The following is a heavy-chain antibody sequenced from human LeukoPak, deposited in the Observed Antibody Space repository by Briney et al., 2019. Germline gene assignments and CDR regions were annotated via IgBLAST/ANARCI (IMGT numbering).Heavy chain of an antibody. Sequence: PGGPLRLSCAASGFAFSDFYMFWIRQAPGMGLEWISYISNSGSTLYYADSVKGRFTISRDNDKNLLYLQMNSLRADDTAVYYCARDALGSYDYWGQGTLVTVSS. D-gene: IGHD3-10*01. J-gene: IGHJ4*02. CDR1: GFAFSDFY. CDR3: ARDALGSYDY. V-gene: IGHV3-11*01. CDR2: ISNSGSTL.